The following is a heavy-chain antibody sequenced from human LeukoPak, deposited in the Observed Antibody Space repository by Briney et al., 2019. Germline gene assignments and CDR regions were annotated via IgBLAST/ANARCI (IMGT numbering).Heavy chain of an antibody. D-gene: IGHD1-26*01. CDR3: ARREGYSGNYVAFDI. V-gene: IGHV4-59*08. CDR2: IYYSGST. Sequence: PSETLSLTCTVSGGSISSYYWSWIRQPPGKGLEWIGYIYYSGSTNYNPSLKSRVTISVDTSKNQFPLKLSSVTAADTAVYYCARREGYSGNYVAFDIWGQGTMVTVSS. J-gene: IGHJ3*02. CDR1: GGSISSYY.